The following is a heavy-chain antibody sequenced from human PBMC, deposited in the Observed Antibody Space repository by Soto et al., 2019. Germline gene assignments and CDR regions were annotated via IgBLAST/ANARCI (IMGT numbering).Heavy chain of an antibody. V-gene: IGHV3-73*01. CDR1: GFTFSGSA. CDR3: ARGARTYYYYYYYMDV. Sequence: PGGSLRLSCAASGFTFSGSAMHWVRQASGKGLEWVGRIRSKANSYATAYAASVKGRFTISRDDSKNTAYLQMNSLKTEDTAVYYCARGARTYYYYYYYMDVWGKGTTVTVSS. J-gene: IGHJ6*03. CDR2: IRSKANSYAT. D-gene: IGHD6-6*01.